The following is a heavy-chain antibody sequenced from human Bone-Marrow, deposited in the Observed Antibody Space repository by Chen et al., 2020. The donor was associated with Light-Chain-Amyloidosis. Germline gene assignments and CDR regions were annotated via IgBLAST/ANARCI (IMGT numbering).Heavy chain of an antibody. J-gene: IGHJ4*02. Sequence: EVQLVESGGGLVQPGRSLRLSCAASGFIFDDYAMHWVRQAPGKGLEWVSSITWESANLGYAGSVKGRFTISRDNAKNSLYLQMNSLRPDDTAFYYCARDIGRLGELSFIFDYWGLGALVTVSS. D-gene: IGHD3-16*02. V-gene: IGHV3-9*01. CDR3: ARDIGRLGELSFIFDY. CDR2: ITWESANL. CDR1: GFIFDDYA.